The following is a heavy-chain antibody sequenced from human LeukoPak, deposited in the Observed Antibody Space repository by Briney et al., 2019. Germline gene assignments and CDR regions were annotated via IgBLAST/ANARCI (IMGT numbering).Heavy chain of an antibody. V-gene: IGHV3-15*01. D-gene: IGHD1-7*01. Sequence: PGGSLRLSCAASGFTFSSYAMSWVRQAPGKGLEWVGGIKSKTDGATTDYTAPVKGRFTISRDDSKNTLYLQMNSLKTEDTAVDYCTADLGNTSLKDDYYYMGVWGHGTTSTVSS. CDR3: TADLGNTSLKDDYYYMGV. CDR1: GFTFSSYA. CDR2: IKSKTDGATT. J-gene: IGHJ6*03.